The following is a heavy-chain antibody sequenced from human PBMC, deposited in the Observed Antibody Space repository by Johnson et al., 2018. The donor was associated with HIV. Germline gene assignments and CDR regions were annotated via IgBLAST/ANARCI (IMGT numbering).Heavy chain of an antibody. CDR1: ALSVSTNY. Sequence: VQLVESGGGLMQPGGSLRLSCAASALSVSTNYISWVRQAPGKGLEWISVIYIGGNTYYVDSVKGRFTISRDNAKNSLYLQMNSLRVEDTAVYYCAKDLRGIAGAIDAFDIWGQGTMVTVSS. CDR3: AKDLRGIAGAIDAFDI. CDR2: IYIGGNT. V-gene: IGHV3-53*01. J-gene: IGHJ3*02. D-gene: IGHD6-19*01.